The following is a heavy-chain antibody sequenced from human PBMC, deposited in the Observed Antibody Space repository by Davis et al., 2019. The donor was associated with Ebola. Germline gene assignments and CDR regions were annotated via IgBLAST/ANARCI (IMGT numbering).Heavy chain of an antibody. D-gene: IGHD3-10*01. J-gene: IGHJ4*02. V-gene: IGHV4-34*01. CDR1: GFTFSDYY. Sequence: ESLKISCAASGFTFSDYYMSWIRQPPGKGLEWIGEINHSGSTNYNPSLKSRVTISVDTSKNQFSLKLSSVTAADTAVYYCARGGIWGQGTLVTVSS. CDR3: ARGGI. CDR2: INHSGST.